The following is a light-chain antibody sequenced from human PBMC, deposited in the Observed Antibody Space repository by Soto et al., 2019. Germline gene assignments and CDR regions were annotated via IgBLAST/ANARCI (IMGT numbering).Light chain of an antibody. Sequence: EIVLTQSPGTLSLSPGERATLSCRASQSFAINYLAWYQQKPGQAPRLLVYGASTRATGIPARFSGSGSGTEFTLTISSLQSEDFAVYYCQQYNNWPRPTFGQGTRLEIK. J-gene: IGKJ5*01. CDR2: GAS. CDR3: QQYNNWPRPT. V-gene: IGKV3-15*01. CDR1: QSFAIN.